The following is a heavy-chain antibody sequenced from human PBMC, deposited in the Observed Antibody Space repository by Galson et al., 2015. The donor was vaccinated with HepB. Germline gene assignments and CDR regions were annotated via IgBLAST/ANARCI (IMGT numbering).Heavy chain of an antibody. V-gene: IGHV3-23*01. D-gene: IGHD2-8*01. CDR2: ISAGSDFI. J-gene: IGHJ4*02. CDR3: AKGIHGVWDS. Sequence: SLRLSCAASGFAFDTFPMNWVCQTPGKGLEWVSGISAGSDFIYYADSVKGRFTISRDNSKNMLFLQMSSLRAEDAALYYCAKGIHGVWDSWGQGTLVTVST. CDR1: GFAFDTFP.